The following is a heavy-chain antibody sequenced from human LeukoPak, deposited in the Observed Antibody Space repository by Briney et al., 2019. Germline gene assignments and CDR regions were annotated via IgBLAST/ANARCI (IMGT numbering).Heavy chain of an antibody. D-gene: IGHD6-6*01. Sequence: SETLSLTCTVSDYSISSGYGYYWGWIRQPPGKGLEWIGNIYHSGITYYNHFNSSLKSRVTISIDTSKNQFSLKLSFVTAADTAVYYCARIEYSSSCDYWGQGTLVTVSS. CDR2: IYHSGIT. CDR3: ARIEYSSSCDY. V-gene: IGHV4-38-2*02. CDR1: DYSISSGYGYY. J-gene: IGHJ4*02.